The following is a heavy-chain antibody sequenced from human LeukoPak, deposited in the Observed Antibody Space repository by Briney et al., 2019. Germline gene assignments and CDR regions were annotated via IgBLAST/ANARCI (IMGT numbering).Heavy chain of an antibody. CDR3: AKDSSIDY. V-gene: IGHV3-30*18. J-gene: IGHJ4*02. CDR1: GFTFSSYG. D-gene: IGHD6-19*01. Sequence: GRSLRLSCAASGFTFSSYGMHWVRQAPGKGLEWVAVISYDGSNLYYGDSVKGRFTISRDNSKNTLYLQMNSLRAEDTAVYYCAKDSSIDYWGQGTLVTVSS. CDR2: ISYDGSNL.